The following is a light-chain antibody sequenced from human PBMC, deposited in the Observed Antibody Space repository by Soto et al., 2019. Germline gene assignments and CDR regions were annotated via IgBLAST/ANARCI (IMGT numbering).Light chain of an antibody. Sequence: VVMTQSPATLSVSPGERATLSCRASQSVDSHLAWYQQKPGQAPRLLIYDVSKRATGTPARFSGSGSGTEFTLTISSLQPEDFAVYYCQQYSNWPPITFGQGTRLEIK. CDR3: QQYSNWPPIT. V-gene: IGKV3D-15*01. J-gene: IGKJ5*01. CDR1: QSVDSH. CDR2: DVS.